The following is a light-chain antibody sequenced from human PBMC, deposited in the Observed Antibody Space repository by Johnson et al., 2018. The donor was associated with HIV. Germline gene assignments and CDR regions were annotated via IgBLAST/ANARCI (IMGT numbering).Light chain of an antibody. J-gene: IGLJ1*01. Sequence: QSVLTQPPSVSAAPGQKVTISCSGSSSNIGNNYVSWYQQLPGTAPKLLIYDNNKRPSGIPDRFSGSKSGTSATLGITGLQTGDEADYYCGTWDSRLSVWVFGTGTKVTVL. CDR2: DNN. CDR3: GTWDSRLSVWV. V-gene: IGLV1-51*01. CDR1: SSNIGNNY.